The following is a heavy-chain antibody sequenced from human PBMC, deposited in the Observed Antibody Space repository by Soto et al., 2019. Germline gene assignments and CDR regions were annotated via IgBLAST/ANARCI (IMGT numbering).Heavy chain of an antibody. V-gene: IGHV3-15*07. CDR2: IKSKTDGGTT. CDR1: GFTFDKVW. J-gene: IGHJ4*02. Sequence: EVQLVESGGGLVKPGGSLRLSCAVSGFTFDKVWMNWVRQAPGKGLEWVGRIKSKTDGGTTDYAAPVKGRFTISRDDSKDMLYLQMNSLKTEDTGMYFCTTGRYDLLYWGQGTRVTVSS. D-gene: IGHD3-3*01. CDR3: TTGRYDLLY.